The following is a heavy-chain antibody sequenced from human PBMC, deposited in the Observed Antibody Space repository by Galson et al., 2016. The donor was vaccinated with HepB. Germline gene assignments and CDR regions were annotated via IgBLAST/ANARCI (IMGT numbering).Heavy chain of an antibody. J-gene: IGHJ3*02. CDR2: VWHDGTLK. Sequence: SLRLSCAVSGFTFSTYGMHWVRQAPGKGLEWVAIVWHDGTLKYYAKSVKGRFTTSRDNSKNLLFLRMNSLRGEDTAVYHCARGRYGSDGFDIWGQGTMVTVSS. CDR3: ARGRYGSDGFDI. CDR1: GFTFSTYG. D-gene: IGHD3-10*01. V-gene: IGHV3-33*01.